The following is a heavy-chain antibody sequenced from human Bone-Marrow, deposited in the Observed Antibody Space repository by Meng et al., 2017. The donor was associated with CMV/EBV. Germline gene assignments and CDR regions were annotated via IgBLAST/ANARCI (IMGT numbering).Heavy chain of an antibody. CDR3: ARPGRDGYNRKPKGGGHWYFDL. V-gene: IGHV4-39*07. CDR2: SYYSGST. Sequence: QLQLQESGPGLVKPSETLSLTCTVSGGSISSSSYYWGWIRQPPGKGLEWIGSSYYSGSTYYNPSLKSRVTISVDTSKNQFSLKLSSVTAADTAVYYCARPGRDGYNRKPKGGGHWYFDLWGRGTLVTVSS. J-gene: IGHJ2*01. D-gene: IGHD5-24*01. CDR1: GGSISSSSYY.